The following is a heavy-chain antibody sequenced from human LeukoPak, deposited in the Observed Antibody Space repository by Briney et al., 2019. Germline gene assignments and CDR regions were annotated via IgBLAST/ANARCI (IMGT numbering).Heavy chain of an antibody. J-gene: IGHJ4*02. CDR1: GGSFSGYY. D-gene: IGHD6-13*01. CDR3: ASPGPRIAAAGYFDY. Sequence: SETLSLTCAVYGGSFSGYYWSWIRQPPGKGLEWIGEINHSGSTNYNPSLKSRVTMSVDTSKNQFSLKLSSVTAADTAVYYCASPGPRIAAAGYFDYWGQGTLVTVSS. CDR2: INHSGST. V-gene: IGHV4-34*01.